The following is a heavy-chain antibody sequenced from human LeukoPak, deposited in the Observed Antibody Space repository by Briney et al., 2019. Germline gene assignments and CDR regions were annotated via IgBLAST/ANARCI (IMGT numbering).Heavy chain of an antibody. J-gene: IGHJ4*02. Sequence: PGGSLRLSCAASGFTFSSYSMNWVRQAPGKGLEWVSSISSSSSYIYYADSVKGRFTISRDNAKNSLYLQMNSLRAEDTAVYYCAKDRIAAPAYWGQGTLVTVSS. D-gene: IGHD6-6*01. CDR1: GFTFSSYS. V-gene: IGHV3-21*04. CDR3: AKDRIAAPAY. CDR2: ISSSSSYI.